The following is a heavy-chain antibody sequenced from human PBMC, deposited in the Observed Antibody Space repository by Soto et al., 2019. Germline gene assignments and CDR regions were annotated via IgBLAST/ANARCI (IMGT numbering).Heavy chain of an antibody. CDR1: GGSISSSSYY. Sequence: QLQLQESGPGLVKPSETLSLTCTVSGGSISSSSYYWGWIRQPPGKGLEWIGSIYYSGSTYYNPSLKSRVTLSVDTSKNQFSLKLSSVTAADTAVYYCARHPRYCSSTSCYSGAAPGIAVAGGAWFDPWGQGTLVTVSS. V-gene: IGHV4-39*01. CDR3: ARHPRYCSSTSCYSGAAPGIAVAGGAWFDP. CDR2: IYYSGST. J-gene: IGHJ5*02. D-gene: IGHD2-2*01.